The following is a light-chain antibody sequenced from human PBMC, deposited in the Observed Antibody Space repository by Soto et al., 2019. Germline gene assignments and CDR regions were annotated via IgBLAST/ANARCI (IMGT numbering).Light chain of an antibody. J-gene: IGKJ3*01. Sequence: DIQMNQAPSSLSASVGDRVNITCRASQSISSYLNWYQQKPGKAPKLLIYAASSLQSGVPSRFSGSGSGTDFPLTISSLQPEDFATYYCQQSYRTLLFTFGPGTKVDIK. CDR3: QQSYRTLLFT. V-gene: IGKV1-39*01. CDR2: AAS. CDR1: QSISSY.